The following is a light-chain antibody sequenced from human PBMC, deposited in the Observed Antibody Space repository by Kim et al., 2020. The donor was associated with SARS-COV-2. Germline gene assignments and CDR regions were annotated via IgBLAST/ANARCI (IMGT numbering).Light chain of an antibody. Sequence: APGKTASNNCGGHNSGSKSVHWYQQKAGQAPVLVIYYDDDRPSGIPERFSGSNSENTATLTISRVEAGDEADYYCQLWNSSSDLWVFGGGTQLTVL. CDR1: NSGSKS. CDR3: QLWNSSSDLWV. J-gene: IGLJ3*02. CDR2: YDD. V-gene: IGLV3-21*04.